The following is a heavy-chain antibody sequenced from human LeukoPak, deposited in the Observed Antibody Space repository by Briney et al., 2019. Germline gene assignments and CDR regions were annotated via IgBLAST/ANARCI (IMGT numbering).Heavy chain of an antibody. CDR1: GGSIISYH. Sequence: SETLSLTCTVSGGSIISYHWSWIRQPAGKGLEWIGHININEGPKYNPSLRSRVTMSADTSRNQYSLKLSSVTAADTAVYFCARDGDSYGPDFDYWGQGTLVTVSS. CDR2: ININEGP. CDR3: ARDGDSYGPDFDY. D-gene: IGHD5-18*01. V-gene: IGHV4-4*07. J-gene: IGHJ4*02.